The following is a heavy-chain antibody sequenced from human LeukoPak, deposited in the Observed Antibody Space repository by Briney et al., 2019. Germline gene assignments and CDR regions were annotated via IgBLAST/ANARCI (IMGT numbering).Heavy chain of an antibody. J-gene: IGHJ4*02. D-gene: IGHD2-8*01. CDR2: IYYSGST. Sequence: SETLSLTCTVSGGSISSGGYYWTWIRQHPGKGLEWIGYIYYSGSTYYNPSLKSRVTISVDTSKNQFSLKLSSVTAADTAVYYCARDYGGMVDYWGQGTLVTVSS. CDR1: GGSISSGGYY. V-gene: IGHV4-31*03. CDR3: ARDYGGMVDY.